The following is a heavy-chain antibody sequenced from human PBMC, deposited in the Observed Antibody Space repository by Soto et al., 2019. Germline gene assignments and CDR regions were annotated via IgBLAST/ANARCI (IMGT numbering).Heavy chain of an antibody. D-gene: IGHD5-12*01. V-gene: IGHV4-31*03. CDR2: IYYSGST. Sequence: PSETLSLTCTVSGGSISSGGYYWSWIRQHPGKGLEWIGYIYYSGSTYYNPSLKSRVTISVDTSKNQFSLKLSSVTAADTAVYYCARVGGDIVATTARLDPARPYYYYMDVWGKGTTVTVSS. CDR1: GGSISSGGYY. CDR3: ARVGGDIVATTARLDPARPYYYYMDV. J-gene: IGHJ6*03.